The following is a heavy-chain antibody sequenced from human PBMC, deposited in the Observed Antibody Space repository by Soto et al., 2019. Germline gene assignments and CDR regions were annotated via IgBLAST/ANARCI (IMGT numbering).Heavy chain of an antibody. CDR2: IYHSGST. CDR3: ARAFSVAGTFPFDY. Sequence: PSETLSLTCAVSGGSISSSNWCSWVRQPPGKGLEWIGEIYHSGSTNYNPSLKSRVTISVDKSKNQFSLKLSSVTAADTAVYYCARAFSVAGTFPFDYWGQGTLVTVSS. CDR1: GGSISSSNW. J-gene: IGHJ4*02. D-gene: IGHD6-19*01. V-gene: IGHV4-4*02.